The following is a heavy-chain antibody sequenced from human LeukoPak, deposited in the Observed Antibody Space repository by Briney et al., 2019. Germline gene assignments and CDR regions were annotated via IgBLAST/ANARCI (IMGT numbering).Heavy chain of an antibody. CDR1: GFTFSIYS. D-gene: IGHD3-10*01. CDR2: ISKSSGTI. V-gene: IGHV3-48*02. Sequence: GGSLRLSCVASGFTFSIYSMSWVRQAPGKGLEWVSYISKSSGTIYHADSVRGRFTISRDNANNSLFLQMSRLRDEDTAVYYCVRGALTWFGELFGYWGQGILVTVSS. CDR3: VRGALTWFGELFGY. J-gene: IGHJ4*02.